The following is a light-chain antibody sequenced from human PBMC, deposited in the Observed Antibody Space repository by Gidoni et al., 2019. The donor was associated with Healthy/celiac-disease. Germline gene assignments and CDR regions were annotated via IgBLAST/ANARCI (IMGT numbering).Light chain of an antibody. V-gene: IGLV2-14*03. CDR3: SSYTSSSTPWV. CDR1: SSDVGGYNY. CDR2: DVS. J-gene: IGLJ3*02. Sequence: QSALPQPASVSGTPGLSITISCTGTSSDVGGYNYVSWYQQHPGKAPKRMIYDVSNWPSGVSNRFSGSKSGNTASLTISGLQAEDEADYYCSSYTSSSTPWVFGGGTKLTVL.